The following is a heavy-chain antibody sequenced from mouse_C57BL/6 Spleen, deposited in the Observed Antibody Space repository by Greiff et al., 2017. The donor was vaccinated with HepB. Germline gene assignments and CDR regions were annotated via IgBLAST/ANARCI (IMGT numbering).Heavy chain of an antibody. CDR2: ISSGSSTS. CDR1: GFTFSDYG. D-gene: IGHD6-2*01. V-gene: IGHV5-17*01. J-gene: IGHJ2*01. Sequence: DVKLVESGGGLVKPGGSLKLSCAASGFTFSDYGMHWVRQAPEKGLEWVAYISSGSSTSYYADTVKGRFTISRDNAKNTLFLQMTSLRSEDTAMYYCARTGSPPYFDYWGQGTTLTVSS. CDR3: ARTGSPPYFDY.